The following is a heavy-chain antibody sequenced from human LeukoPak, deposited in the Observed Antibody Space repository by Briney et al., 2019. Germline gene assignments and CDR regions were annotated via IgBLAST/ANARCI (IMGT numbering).Heavy chain of an antibody. D-gene: IGHD6-6*01. J-gene: IGHJ4*02. V-gene: IGHV4-34*01. CDR1: GGSFSGYY. Sequence: SETPSLTCAVYGGSFSGYYWSWIRQPPGKGLEWIGEINHSGSTNYNPSLKSRVTISVDTSKNQFSLKLSSVTAADTAVYYCATQWSIAARRGFDWGQGTLVTVSS. CDR3: ATQWSIAARRGFD. CDR2: INHSGST.